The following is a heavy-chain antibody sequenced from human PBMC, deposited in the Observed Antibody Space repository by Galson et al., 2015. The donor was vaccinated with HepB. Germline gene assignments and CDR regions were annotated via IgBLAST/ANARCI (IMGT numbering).Heavy chain of an antibody. CDR3: AGVADADYGDHTHFDS. CDR1: GFTFSDYY. D-gene: IGHD4-17*01. CDR2: ISASTIYT. J-gene: IGHJ4*02. Sequence: SLRLSCAASGFTFSDYYMSWIRQAPGKGLEWLSYISASTIYTNYADSVKGRFTVSRDNAKNSLNLQMNSLRAEDTAVYYCAGVADADYGDHTHFDSWGQGTLVTVSS. V-gene: IGHV3-11*06.